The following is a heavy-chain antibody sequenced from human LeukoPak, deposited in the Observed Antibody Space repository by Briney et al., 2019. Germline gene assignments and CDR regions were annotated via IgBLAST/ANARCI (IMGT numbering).Heavy chain of an antibody. D-gene: IGHD3-10*01. CDR1: GFTFSNYW. V-gene: IGHV3-7*01. Sequence: GGSLRLSCAASGFTFSNYWMSWVRQTPGKGLEWAANIKQDGSENYYVDSVKGRFTISRDNTKNSLYLQMDSLRVEDTAVYYCARTIRGYWGQGTLVTVSS. CDR3: ARTIRGY. J-gene: IGHJ4*02. CDR2: IKQDGSEN.